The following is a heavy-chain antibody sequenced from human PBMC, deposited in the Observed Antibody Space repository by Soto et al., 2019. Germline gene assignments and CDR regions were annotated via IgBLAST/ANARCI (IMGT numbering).Heavy chain of an antibody. J-gene: IGHJ4*02. CDR1: GFTFSSYA. V-gene: IGHV3-30-3*01. CDR2: ISYDGSNK. Sequence: PGGSLRLSCAASGFTFSSYAMHWVRQAPGKGLEWVAVISYDGSNKYYADSVKGRFTISRDNSKNTLYLQMNSLRAEDTAVYYCAREGIVARNYFDYWGQGTLVTVSS. D-gene: IGHD5-12*01. CDR3: AREGIVARNYFDY.